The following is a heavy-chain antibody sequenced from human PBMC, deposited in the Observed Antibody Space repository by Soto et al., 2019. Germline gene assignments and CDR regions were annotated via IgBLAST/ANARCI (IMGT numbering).Heavy chain of an antibody. CDR2: IYHSGST. D-gene: IGHD2-2*01. CDR1: GGSISSGGYS. Sequence: SETLSLTCAVFGGSISSGGYSWSWIRQPPXKGLEWIGYIYHSGSTYYNPSLKSRVTISVDRSKNQFSLKLSSVTAADTAVYYCASYCSSTSCPPYYYGMDVWGQGTTVTVSS. V-gene: IGHV4-30-2*01. CDR3: ASYCSSTSCPPYYYGMDV. J-gene: IGHJ6*02.